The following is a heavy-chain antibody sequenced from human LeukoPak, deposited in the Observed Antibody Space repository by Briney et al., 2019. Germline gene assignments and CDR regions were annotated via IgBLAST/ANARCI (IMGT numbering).Heavy chain of an antibody. V-gene: IGHV1-69*05. J-gene: IGHJ4*02. CDR3: ARDTNPELNAFDY. CDR1: GGTFSSYA. CDR2: IIPIFGTA. D-gene: IGHD1-26*01. Sequence: GASVKVSCKASGGTFSSYAISWVRQAPGQGLEWMGGIIPIFGTANYAQKFQGRVTITTDESTSTAYMELSSLRSEDTAVYYCARDTNPELNAFDYWGQGTLVTVSS.